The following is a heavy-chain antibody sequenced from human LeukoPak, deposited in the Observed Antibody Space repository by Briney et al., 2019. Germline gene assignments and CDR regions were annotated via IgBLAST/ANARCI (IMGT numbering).Heavy chain of an antibody. CDR1: GFTFSSFA. D-gene: IGHD3-9*01. J-gene: IGHJ5*02. CDR2: INNSGDST. Sequence: PGGSLRLSCAASGFTFSSFAMSWVRQAPGKGLEWVSTINNSGDSTYYGDSVKGRFTISRDHSKNTLYLQMNSLRAEDTAVYYCAKDHSSYDILTGYPLTWGQGTLVTVSS. CDR3: AKDHSSYDILTGYPLT. V-gene: IGHV3-23*01.